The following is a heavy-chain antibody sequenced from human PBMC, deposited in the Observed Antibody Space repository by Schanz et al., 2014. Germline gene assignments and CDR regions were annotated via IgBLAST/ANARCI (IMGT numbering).Heavy chain of an antibody. CDR3: ARERVEIHLGRLGERSYYYYGMDV. V-gene: IGHV4-30-4*07. CDR1: GGSISSGGYS. D-gene: IGHD1-1*01. Sequence: QVQLQESGPGLVKPSQTLSLTCAVSGGSISSGGYSWNWIRQPPGKGLEWIVYIYYSGSTYYNPSLKSRVTISVDTSKNQFSLKLSSVTAADTAVYYCARERVEIHLGRLGERSYYYYGMDVWGQGTTVTVSS. J-gene: IGHJ6*02. CDR2: IYYSGST.